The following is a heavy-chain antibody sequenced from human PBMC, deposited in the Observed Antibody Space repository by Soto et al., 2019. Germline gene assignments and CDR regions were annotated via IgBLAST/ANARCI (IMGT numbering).Heavy chain of an antibody. Sequence: PGGSLRLSCAASGFTFSSYAMSWVRQAPGKGLEWVSAISGSGGSTYYADSVKGRFTISRDNSKNTLYLQMNSLRAEDTAVSYCAKVRGYYYDTSGYYYYTGYFDYWGQGTMVTVSS. CDR3: AKVRGYYYDTSGYYYYTGYFDY. D-gene: IGHD3-22*01. J-gene: IGHJ4*02. CDR1: GFTFSSYA. V-gene: IGHV3-23*01. CDR2: ISGSGGST.